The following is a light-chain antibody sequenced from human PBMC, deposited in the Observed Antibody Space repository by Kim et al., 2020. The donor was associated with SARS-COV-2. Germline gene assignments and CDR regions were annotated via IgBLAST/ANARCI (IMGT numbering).Light chain of an antibody. CDR3: QSYDSSLSGSGV. J-gene: IGLJ3*02. V-gene: IGLV1-40*01. CDR2: DNS. CDR1: NSNSGAGYD. Sequence: VTLSCTGSNSNSGAGYDVHWYQQLPGTAPKLLIYDNSNRPSGVPDRFSGSTSGTSASLAITGLQAEDEADYYCQSYDSSLSGSGVFGGGTQLTVL.